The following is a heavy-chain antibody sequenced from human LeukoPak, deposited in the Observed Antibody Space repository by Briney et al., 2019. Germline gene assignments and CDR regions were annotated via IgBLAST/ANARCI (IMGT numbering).Heavy chain of an antibody. J-gene: IGHJ4*01. CDR3: AKDRLGALYYYDSSGYYRFDY. Sequence: GGSLRHSCAASEFXLISYGIHWVRPAPGKGVEWVALISYDGSKQYYEDTVQGRFTISRDNSKNTLYLQMNSLSAEDTAVYYCAKDRLGALYYYDSSGYYRFDYWGQGTLVTVSS. CDR1: EFXLISYG. D-gene: IGHD3-22*01. V-gene: IGHV3-30*18. CDR2: ISYDGSKQ.